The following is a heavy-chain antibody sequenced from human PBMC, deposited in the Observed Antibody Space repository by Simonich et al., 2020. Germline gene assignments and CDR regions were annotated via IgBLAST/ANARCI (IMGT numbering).Heavy chain of an antibody. J-gene: IGHJ6*02. D-gene: IGHD2-2*01. V-gene: IGHV3-33*01. CDR1: GFTFSSYG. Sequence: QVQLVESGGGVVQPGRSLRLSCAASGFTFSSYGTRRVRQAPGKVVDWGAVILEDGNKKYYADSVKGRFTISSYNSKNTMYLQKNSRRAEDTAVYYGARTISYIVVVPAAIYYGMDVWGQGTTVTVSS. CDR2: ILEDGNKK. CDR3: ARTISYIVVVPAAIYYGMDV.